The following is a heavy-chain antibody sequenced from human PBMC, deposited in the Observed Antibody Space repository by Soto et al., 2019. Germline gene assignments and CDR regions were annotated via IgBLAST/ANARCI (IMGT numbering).Heavy chain of an antibody. Sequence: QVQLVQSGAEVKKPGSSVKVSCKASGYSFSSYGITWVRQAPGQGLEWMGWISGYNATTNYGQKFQGRVTMTTDTSSSTAYMELRSLRSDDTAVYYCARDYYDNRWGYAFDIWGQGTMVTVSS. V-gene: IGHV1-18*01. CDR3: ARDYYDNRWGYAFDI. D-gene: IGHD3-22*01. CDR1: GYSFSSYG. J-gene: IGHJ3*02. CDR2: ISGYNATT.